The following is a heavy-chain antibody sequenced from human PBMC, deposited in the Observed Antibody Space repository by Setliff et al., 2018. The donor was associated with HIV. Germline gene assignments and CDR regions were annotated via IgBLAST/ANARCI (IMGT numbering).Heavy chain of an antibody. CDR3: ARDLLGYCSSTSCHSRYMDD. CDR2: IYYSGST. J-gene: IGHJ6*03. CDR1: GGSISSYY. Sequence: TLSLTCTVSGGSISSYYWSWIRQPPGKGLEWIGYIYYSGSTNYNPSLKSRVTISVDTSKNQFSLKLSSVTAADTAVYYCARDLLGYCSSTSCHSRYMDDWGKGTTVTVSS. V-gene: IGHV4-59*01. D-gene: IGHD2-2*01.